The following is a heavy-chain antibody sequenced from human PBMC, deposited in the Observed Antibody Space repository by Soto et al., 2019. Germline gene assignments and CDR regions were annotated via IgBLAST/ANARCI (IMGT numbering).Heavy chain of an antibody. CDR2: VNANGGST. D-gene: IGHD6-13*01. Sequence: QVQLVQSGAEVKKPGASVRVSCKASGYTFISFYMHWVRQAPGQGLEWMGVVNANGGSTNYAQKFQGRVTMTRDTSTSTVYMEVNSLRSEDTAVYYCARVGAEAAAGGWFDPWGQGTLVTVSS. CDR3: ARVGAEAAAGGWFDP. J-gene: IGHJ5*02. V-gene: IGHV1-46*01. CDR1: GYTFISFY.